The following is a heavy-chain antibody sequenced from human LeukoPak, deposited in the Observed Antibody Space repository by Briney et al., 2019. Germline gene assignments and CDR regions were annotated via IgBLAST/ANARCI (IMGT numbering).Heavy chain of an antibody. Sequence: ASVKVCCKASGGTFSSYAISWVRQAPGQGLEWMGRIIPILGIANYAQKFQGRVTITADKSTSTAYMELSSLRSEDTAVYYCARDAEGGGSCYANWGQGTLVTVSS. J-gene: IGHJ4*02. D-gene: IGHD2-15*01. CDR3: ARDAEGGGSCYAN. V-gene: IGHV1-69*04. CDR1: GGTFSSYA. CDR2: IIPILGIA.